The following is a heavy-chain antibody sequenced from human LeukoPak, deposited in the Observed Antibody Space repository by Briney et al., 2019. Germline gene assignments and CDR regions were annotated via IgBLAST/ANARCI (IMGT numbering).Heavy chain of an antibody. Sequence: GGSLRLSCAASGFTFSSYWMSWVRQAPGKGLEWVANIKQDGSEKYYVDSVKGRFTISRDNAKNSLYLQMNSLRAEDTAVYYCAREVRYQLLLLGNYFDYWGPGTLVTVSS. J-gene: IGHJ4*02. V-gene: IGHV3-7*01. CDR1: GFTFSSYW. CDR2: IKQDGSEK. D-gene: IGHD2-2*01. CDR3: AREVRYQLLLLGNYFDY.